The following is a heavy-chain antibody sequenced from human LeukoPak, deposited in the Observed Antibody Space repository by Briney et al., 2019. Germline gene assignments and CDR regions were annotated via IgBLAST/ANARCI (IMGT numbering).Heavy chain of an antibody. V-gene: IGHV1-46*01. CDR1: GYTFTGYY. J-gene: IGHJ5*02. CDR2: INPSGGST. CDR3: AREEPWLNWFDP. Sequence: ASVKVSCKASGYTFTGYYMHWVRQAPGQGLEWMGIINPSGGSTSYAQKFQGRVTMTRDMSTSTVYMELSSLRSEDTAVYYCAREEPWLNWFDPWGRGTLVTVSS. D-gene: IGHD1-14*01.